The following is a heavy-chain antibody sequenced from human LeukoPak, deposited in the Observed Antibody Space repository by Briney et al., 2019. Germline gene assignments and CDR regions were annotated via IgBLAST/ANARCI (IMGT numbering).Heavy chain of an antibody. Sequence: GGSQRLSCATSGFSFSSYAMSWVRQAPGKGLEWVSSISSSSNIYYADSVKGRLTISRDNAKNSLYLQMNSLRAEDTAVYYCARDRNIGNLRLLRQPFDYWGQGTLVTVSS. D-gene: IGHD3-22*01. J-gene: IGHJ4*02. CDR1: GFSFSSYA. CDR3: ARDRNIGNLRLLRQPFDY. CDR2: ISSSSNI. V-gene: IGHV3-21*01.